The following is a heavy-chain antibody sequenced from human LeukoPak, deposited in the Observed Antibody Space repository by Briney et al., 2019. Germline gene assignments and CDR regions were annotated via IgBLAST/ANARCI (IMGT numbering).Heavy chain of an antibody. Sequence: GETLKISCKGSGYTFTSHWIGWVRQMPGIGLEWMGIIYPADSDTRYNPSFQGQVIISADKSTSTAYLQWGSLRASDAAIYYCARPHTLDRTTKYYFDYWGQGTLVTVSS. V-gene: IGHV5-51*01. J-gene: IGHJ4*02. CDR1: GYTFTSHW. D-gene: IGHD1-14*01. CDR2: IYPADSDT. CDR3: ARPHTLDRTTKYYFDY.